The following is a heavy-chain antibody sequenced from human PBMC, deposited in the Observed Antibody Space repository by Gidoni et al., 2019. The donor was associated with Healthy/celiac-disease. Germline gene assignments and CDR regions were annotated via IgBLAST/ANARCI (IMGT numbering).Heavy chain of an antibody. D-gene: IGHD2-2*01. Sequence: QLQLQESGPGLVMPSETLSLTCTVSGGSISSSSYYWGWIRQPPGKGLEWIGSIYYSGSTYYNPSLKSRVTISVDTSKNQFSLKLSSVTAADTAVYYCARHGALFYCSSTSCYRGSGNFDYWGQGTLVTVSS. CDR1: GGSISSSSYY. CDR3: ARHGALFYCSSTSCYRGSGNFDY. CDR2: IYYSGST. V-gene: IGHV4-39*01. J-gene: IGHJ4*02.